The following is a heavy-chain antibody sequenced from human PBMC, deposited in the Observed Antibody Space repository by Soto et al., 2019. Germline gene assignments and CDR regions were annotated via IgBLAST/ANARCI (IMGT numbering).Heavy chain of an antibody. V-gene: IGHV3-9*01. CDR2: ISWDGGYT. CDR3: VKDDGVCNKSSCKDYFDS. D-gene: IGHD3-9*01. Sequence: EVQLADSGGGWVQPGRSLRLSCEASGFSFVDYAMHWVRQVPGQGLAWVSGISWDGGYTGYSDSVKGRFTTSRDNAKKALYLRMHRLRVAKTALYYCVKDDGVCNKSSCKDYFDSWGQGTKVTVS. J-gene: IGHJ6*02. CDR1: GFSFVDYA.